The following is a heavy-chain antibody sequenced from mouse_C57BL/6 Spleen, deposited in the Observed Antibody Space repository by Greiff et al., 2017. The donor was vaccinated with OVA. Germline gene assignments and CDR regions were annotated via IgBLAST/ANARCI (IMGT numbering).Heavy chain of an antibody. J-gene: IGHJ3*01. CDR1: GYTFTSYW. Sequence: VQLQQSGAELVKPGASVKMSCKASGYTFTSYWITWVKQRPGQGLEWIGDIYPGSGSTNYNEKFKSKATLTVDTSSSTAYMQLSILTSEDSAVYYCVRRMLYGNYGAYWGQGTLVTVSA. D-gene: IGHD2-1*01. CDR3: VRRMLYGNYGAY. CDR2: IYPGSGST. V-gene: IGHV1-55*01.